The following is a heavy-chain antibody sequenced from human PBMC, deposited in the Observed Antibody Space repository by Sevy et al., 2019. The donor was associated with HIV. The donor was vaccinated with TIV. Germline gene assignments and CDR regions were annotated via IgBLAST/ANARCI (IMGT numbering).Heavy chain of an antibody. CDR2: ISYDGRNK. Sequence: GGSLRLSCAASGFTFSGYGMHWVRQAPGKGLEWVAVISYDGRNKYYADSVKGRFTISRDNSKNTLYLQMNSLRAEDTDVYYCDKLWGYCSSNSFCHFDYWGQGTLVTVSS. V-gene: IGHV3-30*18. D-gene: IGHD2-2*01. CDR3: DKLWGYCSSNSFCHFDY. CDR1: GFTFSGYG. J-gene: IGHJ4*02.